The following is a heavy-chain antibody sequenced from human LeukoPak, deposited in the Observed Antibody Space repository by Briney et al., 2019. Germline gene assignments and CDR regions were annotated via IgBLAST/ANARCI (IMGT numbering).Heavy chain of an antibody. J-gene: IGHJ4*02. Sequence: ASVKVSCKASGYTFTGYYMHWVRQAPRQGLEWMGWINPNSGGTNYAQKFQGWVTMTRDTSISTAYMELSSLRSEDTAVYYCARGWRVLVTPAYYFDNWGQGTLVTVSS. CDR3: ARGWRVLVTPAYYFDN. CDR2: INPNSGGT. CDR1: GYTFTGYY. V-gene: IGHV1-2*04. D-gene: IGHD2-8*02.